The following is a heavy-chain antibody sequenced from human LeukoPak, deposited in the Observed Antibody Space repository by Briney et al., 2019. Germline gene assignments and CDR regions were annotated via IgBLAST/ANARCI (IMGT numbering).Heavy chain of an antibody. CDR3: AKGTSYNWNDGWFDP. CDR2: ISGLSGRT. Sequence: PGGSLRLSCATSGFSFSSYGMSWVRQAPGKGLEWVSSISGLSGRTYYADSVKGRVTISRDNSKNALSLQMGSLRAEDTAVYYCAKGTSYNWNDGWFDPWGNGILVTVSS. J-gene: IGHJ5*02. CDR1: GFSFSSYG. D-gene: IGHD1-20*01. V-gene: IGHV3-23*01.